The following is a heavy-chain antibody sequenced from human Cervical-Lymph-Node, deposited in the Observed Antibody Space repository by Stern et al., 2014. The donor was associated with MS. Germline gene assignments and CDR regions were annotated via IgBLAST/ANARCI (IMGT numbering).Heavy chain of an antibody. J-gene: IGHJ4*02. CDR1: GFTFSSYA. V-gene: IGHV3-23*04. Sequence: EVQLVESGGGLVQPGGSLRLSCAASGFTFSSYATSWVRQAPGKGLEWVSAISGSGGSTSYADPLTGRFTIARDNSKNTLYLQMNSLRAEDTAVYYCAKSTVTSLSDYWGQGPLVTVSS. CDR3: AKSTVTSLSDY. CDR2: ISGSGGST. D-gene: IGHD4-17*01.